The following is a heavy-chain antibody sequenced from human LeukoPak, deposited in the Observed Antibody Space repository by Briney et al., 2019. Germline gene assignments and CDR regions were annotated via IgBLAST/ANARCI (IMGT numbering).Heavy chain of an antibody. V-gene: IGHV1-2*02. CDR2: IDPKSGAT. CDR3: ARDEYGSGPLATRTLHY. J-gene: IGHJ4*02. Sequence: ASVKVSCKSSGYTFTGYYMHWVRQAPGQGLEWMGWIDPKSGATKYAQRFQGRVTMTRDTSISTVYMELSRLRSDDTAVYFCARDEYGSGPLATRTLHYWGQGTLVTVSS. D-gene: IGHD3-10*01. CDR1: GYTFTGYY.